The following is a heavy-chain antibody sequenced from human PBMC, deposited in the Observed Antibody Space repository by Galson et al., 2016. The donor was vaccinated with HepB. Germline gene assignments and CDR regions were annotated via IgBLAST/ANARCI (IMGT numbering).Heavy chain of an antibody. J-gene: IGHJ4*02. CDR3: ARAAIYRNRGYYTDY. D-gene: IGHD5-18*01. CDR1: GFIFNDEA. Sequence: SLRLSCATSGFIFNDEAMSWFRQSPGRGLEWVGFIRSQAYGGTIEYAASVRGRFTIPGDDSKSVAYLLMNILKTEATAVYYCARAAIYRNRGYYTDYWGQGTLVTVSS. V-gene: IGHV3-49*03. CDR2: IRSQAYGGTI.